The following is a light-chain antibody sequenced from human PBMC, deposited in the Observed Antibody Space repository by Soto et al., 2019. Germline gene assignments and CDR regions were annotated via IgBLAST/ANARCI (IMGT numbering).Light chain of an antibody. Sequence: DIQMTQSPSTLSASVGDRVTITCRASQSINSWLAWYQQKPGKAPNLLIYKASILESGVPSTFSGSGSGTEFTLTIRSLQPDDFSTYSCEQYSTYYRTFVQGTKVEIK. CDR3: EQYSTYYRT. J-gene: IGKJ1*01. CDR1: QSINSW. CDR2: KAS. V-gene: IGKV1-5*03.